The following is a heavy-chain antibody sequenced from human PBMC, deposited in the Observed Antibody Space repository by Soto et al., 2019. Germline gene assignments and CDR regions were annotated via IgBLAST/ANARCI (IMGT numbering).Heavy chain of an antibody. V-gene: IGHV1-2*02. Sequence: GASLKVSCKASGYTFSGYHMHWVRQAPGQGREWMGWINPNSGGTNYAQKFQGRVTMSRDTSISTAYMDLIRLTSDDTAVYYCARGPEDYVWGSYFYYYGMDVWGQGTTVTSP. CDR2: INPNSGGT. J-gene: IGHJ6*02. D-gene: IGHD3-16*01. CDR3: ARGPEDYVWGSYFYYYGMDV. CDR1: GYTFSGYH.